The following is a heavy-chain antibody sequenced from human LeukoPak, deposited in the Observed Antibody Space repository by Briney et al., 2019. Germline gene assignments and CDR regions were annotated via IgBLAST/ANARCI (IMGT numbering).Heavy chain of an antibody. J-gene: IGHJ4*02. CDR3: ARGPDYGGPL. V-gene: IGHV3-74*01. D-gene: IGHD4-23*01. CDR2: MNSDASST. Sequence: EKGLVWVARMNSDASSTSYADSMKGRFTISRDNAKKTLYLQMNSLRAEDTAVYYCARGPDYGGPLRGQGTLVTVSP.